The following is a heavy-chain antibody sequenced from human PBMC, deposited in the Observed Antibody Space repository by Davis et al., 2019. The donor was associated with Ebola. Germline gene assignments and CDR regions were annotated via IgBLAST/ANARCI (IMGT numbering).Heavy chain of an antibody. CDR2: VSGPGASR. CDR3: AKGNYDSAGYWAYYFDF. J-gene: IGHJ4*02. D-gene: IGHD3-16*01. Sequence: GESLKISCEAAGFTFKTYSLSWVRQAPGKGLEWVSSVSGPGASRYYADSVKGRFTTFRDNSKNTLYLEMNSLRGDDTATYYCAKGNYDSAGYWAYYFDFWGQGAVVTVSS. V-gene: IGHV3-23*01. CDR1: GFTFKTYS.